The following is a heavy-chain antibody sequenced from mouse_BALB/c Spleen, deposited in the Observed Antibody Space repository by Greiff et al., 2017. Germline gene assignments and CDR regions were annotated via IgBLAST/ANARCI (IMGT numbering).Heavy chain of an antibody. CDR1: GFTFSSYG. CDR3: ARLDGYYEDY. J-gene: IGHJ2*01. V-gene: IGHV5-6*01. CDR2: ISSGGSYT. D-gene: IGHD2-3*01. Sequence: EVQGVESGGDLVKPGGSLKLSCAASGFTFSSYGMSWVRQTPDKRLEWVATISSGGSYTYYPDSVKGRFTISRDNAKNTLYLQMSSLKSEDTAMYYCARLDGYYEDYWGQGTTLTVSS.